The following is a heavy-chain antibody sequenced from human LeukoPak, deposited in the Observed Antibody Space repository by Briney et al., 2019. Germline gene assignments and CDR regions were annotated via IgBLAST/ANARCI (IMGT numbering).Heavy chain of an antibody. CDR3: ARHALYYYGSGSYYNPFDY. CDR1: GGSISSYY. Sequence: SETLSLTCTVSGGSISSYYWSWIRQPPGKGLEWIGYIYTSGSTNYNPSLKSRVTILVDTSKNQFSLKLSSVTAADAAVYYCARHALYYYGSGSYYNPFDYWGQGTLVTVSS. D-gene: IGHD3-10*01. V-gene: IGHV4-4*09. CDR2: IYTSGST. J-gene: IGHJ4*02.